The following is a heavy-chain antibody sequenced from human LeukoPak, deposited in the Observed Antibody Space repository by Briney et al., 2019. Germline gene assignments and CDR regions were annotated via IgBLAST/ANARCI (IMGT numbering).Heavy chain of an antibody. Sequence: PSETLSLTCTVSGASIRNYYWSWIRQPPGKGLEWIGYISHSGSTTYHPSLKSQVTISVDTSKSQFSLKLSSVTAADTAMYYCARGGMTTILDYWGRGTLSPSPQ. V-gene: IGHV4-59*01. J-gene: IGHJ4*02. CDR3: ARGGMTTILDY. CDR2: ISHSGST. CDR1: GASIRNYY. D-gene: IGHD4-17*01.